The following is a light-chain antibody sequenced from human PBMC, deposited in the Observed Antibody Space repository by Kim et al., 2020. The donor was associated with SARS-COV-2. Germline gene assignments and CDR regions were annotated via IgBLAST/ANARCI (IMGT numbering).Light chain of an antibody. Sequence: VLTQPPSASGTPGQRVTISCSGSSSNIGSNYVYWYQQLPGTAPKLLIYRNNQWPSGVPDRFSGSKSGTSASLAISGLRSEDEADYYCAAWDDSLSGYVFGTGTKVTVL. CDR3: AAWDDSLSGYV. CDR1: SSNIGSNY. CDR2: RNN. J-gene: IGLJ1*01. V-gene: IGLV1-47*01.